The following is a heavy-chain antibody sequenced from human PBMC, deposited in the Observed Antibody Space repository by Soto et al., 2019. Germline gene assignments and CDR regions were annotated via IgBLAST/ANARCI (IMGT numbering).Heavy chain of an antibody. CDR1: GGSFSGYY. CDR3: ARGNYYGSGSYYYYYYYGMDV. Sequence: SETLSLTCAGYGGSFSGYYWSWIRQPPGKGLERIGEINHSGSTNYNPSIKSRMTISVDTSKNLFFLKLSSVTAADTALYYCARGNYYGSGSYYYYYYYGMDVWGQGTTVT. V-gene: IGHV4-34*01. D-gene: IGHD3-10*01. CDR2: INHSGST. J-gene: IGHJ6*02.